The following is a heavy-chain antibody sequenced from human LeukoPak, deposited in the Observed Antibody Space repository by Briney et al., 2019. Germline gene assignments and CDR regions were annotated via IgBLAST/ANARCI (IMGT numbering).Heavy chain of an antibody. V-gene: IGHV3-23*01. CDR2: ITGSGDTR. CDR1: GITFRNYA. J-gene: IGHJ3*01. D-gene: IGHD4-17*01. CDR3: GKDPNGDYIGAFDF. Sequence: GGSLRLSCVASGITFRNYAVTWVRQAPGKGLEWVSSITGSGDTRRYADSVKGRFTISRDNSVDTLYLQMNSLSAEDTAIYYCGKDPNGDYIGAFDFWGRGTMVTVSS.